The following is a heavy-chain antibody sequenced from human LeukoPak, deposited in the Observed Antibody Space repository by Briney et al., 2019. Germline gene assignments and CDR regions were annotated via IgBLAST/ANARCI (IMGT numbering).Heavy chain of an antibody. V-gene: IGHV1-2*02. Sequence: GASVKVSCKASGYTFTGYYMHWVRQAPGQGLEWMGWINPNSGGTNYAQKFQGRVTMTRDTSISTAYMELSRLRSDDTAVYYCAVLPLPKGRVLRGYYYGMDVWGQGTTVTVSS. J-gene: IGHJ6*02. D-gene: IGHD3-9*01. CDR2: INPNSGGT. CDR3: AVLPLPKGRVLRGYYYGMDV. CDR1: GYTFTGYY.